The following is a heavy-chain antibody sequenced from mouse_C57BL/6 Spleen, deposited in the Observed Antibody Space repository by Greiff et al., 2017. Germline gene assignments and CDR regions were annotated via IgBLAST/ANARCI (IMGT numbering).Heavy chain of an antibody. CDR2: IDPENGDT. CDR1: GFNIKDDY. J-gene: IGHJ2*01. CDR3: TTWITTVVASFDY. Sequence: DVKLVESGAELVRPGASVKLSCTASGFNIKDDYMHWVKQRPEQGLEWIGWIDPENGDTEYASKFQGKATITADTSSNTAYLQLSSLTSEDTAVYYCTTWITTVVASFDYWGQGTTLTVSS. D-gene: IGHD1-1*01. V-gene: IGHV14-4*01.